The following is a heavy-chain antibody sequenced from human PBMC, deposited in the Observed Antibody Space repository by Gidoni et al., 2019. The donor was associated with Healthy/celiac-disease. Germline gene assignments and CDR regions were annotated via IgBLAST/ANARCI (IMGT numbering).Heavy chain of an antibody. CDR3: ARDGDVVVTACDAFDI. CDR1: GFTFSCYG. V-gene: IGHV3-33*01. Sequence: QVQLVESGGGVVKPGRSLRLSCTASGFTFSCYGIHWVRQDPGKGLAWVAVRWYDGSNKYYAVSVKGRFTISRDNSKNTLYLQMNSLRAEDTAVYYCARDGDVVVTACDAFDIWGQGTMVTVSS. D-gene: IGHD2-21*02. J-gene: IGHJ3*02. CDR2: RWYDGSNK.